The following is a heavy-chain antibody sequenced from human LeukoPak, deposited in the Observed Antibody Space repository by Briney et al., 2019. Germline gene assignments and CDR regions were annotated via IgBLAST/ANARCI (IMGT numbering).Heavy chain of an antibody. V-gene: IGHV3-74*01. CDR1: GFTFSSYW. CDR2: INSDGSST. Sequence: PGGSLRLSCAASGFTFSSYWMHWVRQAPGKGLVWVSRINSDGSSTSYADSVKGRFTISRDNAKNSLYLQMSSLRAEDSAMYYCATYRHLPYWGQGILVTVSS. J-gene: IGHJ4*02. D-gene: IGHD2-2*02. CDR3: ATYRHLPY.